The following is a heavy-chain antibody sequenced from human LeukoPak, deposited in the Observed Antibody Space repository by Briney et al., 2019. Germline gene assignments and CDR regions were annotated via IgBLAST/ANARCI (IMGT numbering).Heavy chain of an antibody. Sequence: GRSLRLSCAASGFTFSSYGMHWVRQAPGKGLEWVAVIWYDGSNKYYADSVKGRFTISRDNSQNTLYLQMNSLRAEDTAIYYCAKDLPYYYDSSGSGDAFDIWGRGTMVTVST. J-gene: IGHJ3*02. V-gene: IGHV3-33*06. CDR3: AKDLPYYYDSSGSGDAFDI. D-gene: IGHD3-22*01. CDR1: GFTFSSYG. CDR2: IWYDGSNK.